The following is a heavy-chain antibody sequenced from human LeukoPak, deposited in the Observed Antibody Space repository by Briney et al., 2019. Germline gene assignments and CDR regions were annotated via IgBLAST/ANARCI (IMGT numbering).Heavy chain of an antibody. D-gene: IGHD3/OR15-3a*01. J-gene: IGHJ4*02. CDR3: ASGLGTRFFDY. CDR2: IYYSGST. CDR1: GGSISSYY. V-gene: IGHV4-59*01. Sequence: SETLSLTCTVSGGSISSYYWSWIRQPPGKGLEWIGYIYYSGSTNYNPSLKSRVTISVDTSKNQFSLKLSSVTAADTAVYYCASGLGTRFFDYWGQGTLVTVSS.